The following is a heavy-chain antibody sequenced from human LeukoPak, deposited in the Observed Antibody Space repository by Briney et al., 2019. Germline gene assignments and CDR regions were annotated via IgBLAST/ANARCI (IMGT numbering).Heavy chain of an antibody. J-gene: IGHJ4*02. D-gene: IGHD5-18*01. V-gene: IGHV4-34*01. CDR1: GGPFSGYY. CDR2: INHSGST. CDR3: ARGLYSYGYDLRY. Sequence: PSETLSLTCAVYGGPFSGYYWSWIRQPPGKGLEWIGEINHSGSTNYNPSLKSRVTISVDTSKNQFSLKLSSVTAADTAVYYCARGLYSYGYDLRYWGQGTLVTVSS.